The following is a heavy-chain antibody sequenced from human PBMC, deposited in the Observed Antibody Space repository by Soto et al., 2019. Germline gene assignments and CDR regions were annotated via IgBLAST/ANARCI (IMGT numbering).Heavy chain of an antibody. Sequence: QVQLVQSGAEVKKPGASVKVSCKASGYTFTSYDINWVRQATGQGLEWMGWMNPNSGNTGYAQKFQGRVTMTRNTSISTAYMELSSLRSEDTAVYYCARGGIKRITIFGVVPNWFDPWGQGTLVTVSS. J-gene: IGHJ5*02. D-gene: IGHD3-3*01. CDR2: MNPNSGNT. CDR1: GYTFTSYD. CDR3: ARGGIKRITIFGVVPNWFDP. V-gene: IGHV1-8*01.